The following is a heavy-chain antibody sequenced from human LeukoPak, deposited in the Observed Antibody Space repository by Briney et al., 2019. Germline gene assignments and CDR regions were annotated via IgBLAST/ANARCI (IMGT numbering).Heavy chain of an antibody. V-gene: IGHV3-33*06. CDR3: AKDRVPRYNWNSLDY. D-gene: IGHD1-7*01. CDR2: MWYDGSNK. Sequence: PGRSLRLSCAASGFTFSSYGMHWVRQAPGKGLEWVAVMWYDGSNKYYADSVKGRFTISRDNSKNTLYLQMNSLRAEDTAVYYCAKDRVPRYNWNSLDYWGQGTLVTVSS. CDR1: GFTFSSYG. J-gene: IGHJ4*02.